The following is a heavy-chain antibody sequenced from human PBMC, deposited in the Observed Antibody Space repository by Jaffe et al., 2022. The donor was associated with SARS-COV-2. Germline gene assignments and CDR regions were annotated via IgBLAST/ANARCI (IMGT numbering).Heavy chain of an antibody. CDR3: ARAAADSGYDSFYYYYYYMDV. D-gene: IGHD5-12*01. J-gene: IGHJ6*03. CDR2: IYSGGST. Sequence: EVQLVETGGGLIQPGGSLRLSCAASGFTVSSNYMSWVRQAPGKGLEWVSVIYSGGSTYYADSVKGRFTISRDNSKNTLYLQMNSLRAEDTAVYYCARAAADSGYDSFYYYYYYMDVWGKGTTVTVSS. V-gene: IGHV3-53*02. CDR1: GFTVSSNY.